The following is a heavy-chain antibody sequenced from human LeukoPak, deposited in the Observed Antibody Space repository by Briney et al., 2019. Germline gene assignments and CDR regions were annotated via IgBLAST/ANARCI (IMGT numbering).Heavy chain of an antibody. CDR1: GFTFSNYA. Sequence: GRSPRLSCAASGFTFSNYAMHWVRQAPGKGLEWVAIISYDGSNEYYGDSVKGRFTISRDNSKNTLYLQMNSLRAEVTAVYYCARGGPQYGGYVHYWGQGTLVTVSS. V-gene: IGHV3-30*04. J-gene: IGHJ4*02. D-gene: IGHD4/OR15-4a*01. CDR2: ISYDGSNE. CDR3: ARGGPQYGGYVHY.